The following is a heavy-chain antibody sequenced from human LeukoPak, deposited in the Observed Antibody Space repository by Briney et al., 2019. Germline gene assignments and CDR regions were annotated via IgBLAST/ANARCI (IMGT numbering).Heavy chain of an antibody. CDR1: GFSFSGYA. CDR3: ARDGLYCSSASCSNYYYYMDV. V-gene: IGHV3-49*04. CDR2: IRSKNYGEAS. D-gene: IGHD2-2*01. J-gene: IGHJ6*03. Sequence: GGSLRLSCAASGFSFSGYAIHWVRQAPGKGLEWVGFIRSKNYGEASQYAASVKGKFTISRDDSKSIAYLQMNSLNTEDTAVYYCARDGLYCSSASCSNYYYYMDVWGKGTTVTISS.